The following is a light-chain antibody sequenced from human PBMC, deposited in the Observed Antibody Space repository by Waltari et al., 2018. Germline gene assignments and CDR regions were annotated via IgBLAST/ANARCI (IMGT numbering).Light chain of an antibody. J-gene: IGLJ1*01. CDR2: EVF. CDR3: CSYAGRGTYV. CDR1: TSDVGSYDL. V-gene: IGLV2-23*02. Sequence: QSALPQPASVSGTPGQSITISCSGTTSDVGSYDLVSWYQQHPGEAPNLLICEVFKRPPDTSSRFSGAKSGSTASLTISGLQPEDEADYYCCSYAGRGTYVFGSGTKVTVL.